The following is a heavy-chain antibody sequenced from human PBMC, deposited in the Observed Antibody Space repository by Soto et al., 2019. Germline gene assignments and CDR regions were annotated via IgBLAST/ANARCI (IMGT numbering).Heavy chain of an antibody. CDR3: ARIPAVAVAGSPGAFDI. CDR2: IIPIFGTA. Sequence: QVQLVQSGAEVKKPGSSVKVSCKASGGTFSSYAISWVRQAPGQGLEWMGGIIPIFGTANYAQKFQGRVTITADESTSTAYMELSSLRSEETAVYHCARIPAVAVAGSPGAFDIWGQGTMVTVSS. D-gene: IGHD6-19*01. CDR1: GGTFSSYA. V-gene: IGHV1-69*01. J-gene: IGHJ3*02.